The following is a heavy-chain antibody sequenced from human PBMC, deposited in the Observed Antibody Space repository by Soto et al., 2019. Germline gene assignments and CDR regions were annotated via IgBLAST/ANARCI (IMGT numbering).Heavy chain of an antibody. Sequence: GGSLRLSCAASGFTFSSYGMHWVRQAPGKGLEWVAVIWYDGSNKYYADSVKGRFTISRDNSKNTLYLQMNSLGAEDTAVYYCAREFIVVVPAAFHGMDVWGQGTVVTVSS. CDR3: AREFIVVVPAAFHGMDV. J-gene: IGHJ6*02. CDR1: GFTFSSYG. D-gene: IGHD2-2*01. CDR2: IWYDGSNK. V-gene: IGHV3-33*01.